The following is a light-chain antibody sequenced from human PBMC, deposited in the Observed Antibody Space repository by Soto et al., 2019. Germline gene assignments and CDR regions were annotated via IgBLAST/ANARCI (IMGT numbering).Light chain of an antibody. Sequence: EIVLTQSPGTLSLSPGERATLSCRASQSVSSSYLSRYQQKPGQAPRLLINGASSRNTGIPDRFSGSGSGTDFTLTIRRLEPEDLAVYYCQQDGSSLRVYTFGQGTKLVIK. CDR3: QQDGSSLRVYT. V-gene: IGKV3-20*01. CDR2: GAS. CDR1: QSVSSSY. J-gene: IGKJ2*01.